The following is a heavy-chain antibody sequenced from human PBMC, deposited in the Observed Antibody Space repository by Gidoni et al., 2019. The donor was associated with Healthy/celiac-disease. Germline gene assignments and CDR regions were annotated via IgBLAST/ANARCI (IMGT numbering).Heavy chain of an antibody. CDR1: GFTFSSYG. CDR3: ARGSGGLDY. CDR2: IWYDGSNK. Sequence: QVQLVESGGGVVQPGRSLRLSCAASGFTFSSYGMHWVRQAPGKGLEWVAVIWYDGSNKYYADSVKGRLTISRDNSKNTLYLQMNSLRAEDTAVYYCARGSGGLDYWGQGTLVTVSS. V-gene: IGHV3-33*01. J-gene: IGHJ4*02. D-gene: IGHD3-16*01.